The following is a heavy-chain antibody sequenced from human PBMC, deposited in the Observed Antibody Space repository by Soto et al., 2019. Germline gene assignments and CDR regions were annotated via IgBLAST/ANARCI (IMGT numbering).Heavy chain of an antibody. CDR2: ISGSGGST. D-gene: IGHD3-22*01. CDR1: GFTFSSYA. J-gene: IGHJ4*02. V-gene: IGHV3-23*01. CDR3: AKDRGYYDSSGNFDY. Sequence: GGSLRLSCAASGFTFSSYAMSWVRQAPGKGLEWVSAISGSGGSTYYADSVKGRFTISRDNSKNTLYLQMNSLRAEGTAVYYCAKDRGYYDSSGNFDYWGQGTLVTVSS.